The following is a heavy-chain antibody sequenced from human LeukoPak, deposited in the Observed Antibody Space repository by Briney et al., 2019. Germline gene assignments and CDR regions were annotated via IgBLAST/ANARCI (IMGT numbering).Heavy chain of an antibody. CDR3: ARSENADNWLPYFDY. D-gene: IGHD1-1*01. CDR1: GFTFSGSW. V-gene: IGHV3-74*01. CDR2: INSDGSST. J-gene: IGHJ4*02. Sequence: GGSQRLSCAASGFTFSGSWMHWVRQAPGKGLVWVSRINSDGSSTSYADSVKGRFTVSRDNAKNTLYLQMNSLGDEDTAVYYCARSENADNWLPYFDYWGQGTLVTVSS.